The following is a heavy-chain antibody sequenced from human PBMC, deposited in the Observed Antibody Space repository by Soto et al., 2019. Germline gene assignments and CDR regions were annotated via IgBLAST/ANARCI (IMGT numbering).Heavy chain of an antibody. Sequence: QVQLQESGPGLVKTSQTRSLTCTVSGGSISSGGYYWSWIRQHPGKGLEWIGYMYYSGSAKYNPSLKSRVNISVETSKNQFSLKLTSVTAADTAVYYCARYLHSRTYFDYWGQGTLVTVSS. CDR1: GGSISSGGYY. V-gene: IGHV4-31*03. CDR2: MYYSGSA. J-gene: IGHJ4*02. D-gene: IGHD1-26*01. CDR3: ARYLHSRTYFDY.